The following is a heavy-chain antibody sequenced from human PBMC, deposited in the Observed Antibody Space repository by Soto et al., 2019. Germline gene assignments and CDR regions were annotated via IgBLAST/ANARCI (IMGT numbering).Heavy chain of an antibody. J-gene: IGHJ3*02. D-gene: IGHD2-2*01. CDR1: GGSVSGYE. CDR2: INHSGST. CDR3: HIVVVPAAILAFDI. Sequence: XTLSLPCAVYGGSVSGYEWGWIRQPPGKGLEWIGEINHSGSTNYNPSLKSRVTISVDTSKNQFSLKLSSVTAADTAVYYCHIVVVPAAILAFDIWGQGTMGTVSS. V-gene: IGHV4-34*01.